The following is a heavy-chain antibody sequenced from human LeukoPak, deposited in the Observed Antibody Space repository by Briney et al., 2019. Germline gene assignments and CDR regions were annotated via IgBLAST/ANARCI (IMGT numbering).Heavy chain of an antibody. CDR3: ANYYGSGSYGY. V-gene: IGHV2-5*02. D-gene: IGHD3-10*01. CDR1: GLSLSTSGVG. Sequence: SGPTLVKPTQTLTLTCTFSGLSLSTSGVGVGWIRQPPGKALEWLALIYWDDDKRYSPSLKSRLTITKDTSKNQVVLTMTNMDPVDTATYYCANYYGSGSYGYWGQGTLVTVSS. J-gene: IGHJ4*02. CDR2: IYWDDDK.